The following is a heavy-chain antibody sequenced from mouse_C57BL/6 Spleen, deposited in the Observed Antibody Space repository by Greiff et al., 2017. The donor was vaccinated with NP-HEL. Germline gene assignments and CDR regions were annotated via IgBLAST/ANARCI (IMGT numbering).Heavy chain of an antibody. V-gene: IGHV5-6*02. Sequence: EVKLMESGGDLVKPGGSLKLSCAASGFTFSSYGMSWVRQTPDKRLEWVATISSGGSYTYYPDSVKGRFTISRDNAKNTLYLQMSSLKSEDTAMYYCARRSGHYAMDYWGQGTSVTVSS. CDR2: ISSGGSYT. CDR1: GFTFSSYG. J-gene: IGHJ4*01. CDR3: ARRSGHYAMDY.